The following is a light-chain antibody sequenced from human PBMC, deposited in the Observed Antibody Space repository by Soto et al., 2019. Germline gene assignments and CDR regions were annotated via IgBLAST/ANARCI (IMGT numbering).Light chain of an antibody. Sequence: SALTQSPGTLSLSPVERATLSCRASQSVSSSYLAWYQQKPGQAPRLLLYSASSRDNGIPDRFSGSGSGTDFTLTISRLEPEAFAVYYCQQFVGSPYTFGEGTKLDIK. CDR1: QSVSSSY. CDR2: SAS. V-gene: IGKV3-20*01. CDR3: QQFVGSPYT. J-gene: IGKJ2*01.